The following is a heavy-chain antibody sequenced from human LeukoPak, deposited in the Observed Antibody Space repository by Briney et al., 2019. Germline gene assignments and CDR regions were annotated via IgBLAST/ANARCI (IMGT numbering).Heavy chain of an antibody. CDR1: GGSITGYY. CDR2: IYTSGST. V-gene: IGHV4-4*09. D-gene: IGHD2-8*01. J-gene: IGHJ4*02. Sequence: SEALSLTCTVSGGSITGYYWNWIRQPPGKGLEWIGFIYTSGSTNYNPNSNPSRESRATISLDTSKNQFSLNLSSVTAADTAVYYCARHSARGVPFDYWGQGTLVTVSS. CDR3: ARHSARGVPFDY.